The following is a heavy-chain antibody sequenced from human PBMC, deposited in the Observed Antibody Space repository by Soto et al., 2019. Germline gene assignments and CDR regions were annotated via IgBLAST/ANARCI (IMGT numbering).Heavy chain of an antibody. CDR3: ARGKVGDAHDY. Sequence: PGGSLRLSCATSGFTFSSYWMHWVRQAPGKGLVWVSRINSDGSSTSYADSVKGRFTISRDNAKNTLYLQMNSLRAEDTAVYYCARGKVGDAHDYWGQGTLVTVSS. D-gene: IGHD1-26*01. V-gene: IGHV3-74*01. CDR2: INSDGSST. CDR1: GFTFSSYW. J-gene: IGHJ4*02.